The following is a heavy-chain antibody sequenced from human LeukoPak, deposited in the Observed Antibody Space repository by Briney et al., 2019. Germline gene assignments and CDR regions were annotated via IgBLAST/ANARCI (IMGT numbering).Heavy chain of an antibody. CDR1: GYTFTSYD. Sequence: ASVKVSCKASGYTFTSYDINWVREATGQGLEWMSWMNPNSGKTGYAQKFQGRVTMTRNTSISTAYMELSSLRSEDTGVYYCARGGLYGSGSYYSWGQGTLVTVSS. V-gene: IGHV1-8*01. J-gene: IGHJ5*02. CDR3: ARGGLYGSGSYYS. CDR2: MNPNSGKT. D-gene: IGHD3-10*01.